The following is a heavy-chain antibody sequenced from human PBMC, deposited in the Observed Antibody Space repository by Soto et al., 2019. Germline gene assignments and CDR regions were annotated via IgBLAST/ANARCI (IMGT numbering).Heavy chain of an antibody. CDR3: AALLGHCSGGTCFFRWFDS. Sequence: PSETLSLTCTVSGGSISSESYFWGWVRQPSGKGLEWVGTISYSGSPFFNPSLKGRATLSVDTSKNQFSLRLSAVTAADSAVYFCAALLGHCSGGTCFFRWFDSWGQGSLVTVSS. CDR2: ISYSGSP. D-gene: IGHD2-15*01. V-gene: IGHV4-39*01. J-gene: IGHJ5*01. CDR1: GGSISSESYF.